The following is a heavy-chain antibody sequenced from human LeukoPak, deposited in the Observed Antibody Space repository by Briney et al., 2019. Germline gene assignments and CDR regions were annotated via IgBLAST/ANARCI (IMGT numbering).Heavy chain of an antibody. Sequence: PSETLSLTCAVYGGSFSGFYWSWIRQPPGKGLEWIGEINHSGSTNYNPSLKSRVTISVDTSKNQFSLKLSSVTAADTAVYYCARHQETDGYNSNDAFDIWGQGTMVTVSS. D-gene: IGHD5-24*01. CDR3: ARHQETDGYNSNDAFDI. V-gene: IGHV4-34*01. CDR2: INHSGST. J-gene: IGHJ3*02. CDR1: GGSFSGFY.